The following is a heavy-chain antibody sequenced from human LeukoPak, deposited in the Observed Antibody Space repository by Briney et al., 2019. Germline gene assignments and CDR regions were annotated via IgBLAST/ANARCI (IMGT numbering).Heavy chain of an antibody. Sequence: GGSLRLSCAASGFTFSSYAMHWVRQAPGKRLEWVAVISYDGSNKYYADSVKGRFTISRDNSKNTLYLQMNSLRAEDTAVYYCARGPYSTSYYYGMDVWGQGTTVTVSS. CDR2: ISYDGSNK. CDR3: ARGPYSTSYYYGMDV. CDR1: GFTFSSYA. J-gene: IGHJ6*02. D-gene: IGHD2-2*01. V-gene: IGHV3-30-3*01.